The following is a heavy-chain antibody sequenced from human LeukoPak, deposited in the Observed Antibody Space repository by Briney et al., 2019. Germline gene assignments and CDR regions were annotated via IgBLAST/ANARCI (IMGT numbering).Heavy chain of an antibody. Sequence: PGRSLRLSCAASGFTFSSYGMHWVRQAPGKGLEWVAVIWYDGSNKYYADSVKGRFTISRDNSKNTLYLQMNSLRAEDTAVYYCASSPSIAARLDYWGQGTLVTVSS. J-gene: IGHJ4*02. CDR2: IWYDGSNK. CDR1: GFTFSSYG. V-gene: IGHV3-33*01. CDR3: ASSPSIAARLDY. D-gene: IGHD6-6*01.